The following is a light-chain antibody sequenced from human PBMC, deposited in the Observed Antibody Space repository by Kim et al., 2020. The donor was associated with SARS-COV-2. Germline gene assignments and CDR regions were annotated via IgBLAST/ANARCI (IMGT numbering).Light chain of an antibody. CDR2: WAS. Sequence: DIVMTQSPDSLAVSLGERATINCKSSQSVLYNSNNKNYLAWYQQKPGQPPKLLFYWASTRESGVPDRFSGSGSGTDFTLTIGSLQAEDVAVYYCQQYYTTPRTFGQGTKLEI. CDR1: QSVLYNSNNKNY. CDR3: QQYYTTPRT. J-gene: IGKJ2*01. V-gene: IGKV4-1*01.